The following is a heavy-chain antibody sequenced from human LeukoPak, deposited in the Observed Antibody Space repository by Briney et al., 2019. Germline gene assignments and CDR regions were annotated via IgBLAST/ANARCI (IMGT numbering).Heavy chain of an antibody. V-gene: IGHV3-74*01. CDR3: ATGVGATTSKYYFDY. Sequence: RRSLRLSCAASRFAFSNVWMTSVRQAAGPGLVWVSRINGDGSSTTYADSVTGRFTISRDNAKNTLYLQMNSLRAEDTAVYYCATGVGATTSKYYFDYCGQGTLVTVSS. CDR1: RFAFSNVW. CDR2: INGDGSST. J-gene: IGHJ4*02. D-gene: IGHD1-26*01.